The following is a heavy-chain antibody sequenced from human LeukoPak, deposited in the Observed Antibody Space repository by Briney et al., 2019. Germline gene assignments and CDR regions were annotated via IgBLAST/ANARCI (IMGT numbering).Heavy chain of an antibody. CDR2: IYHSGST. CDR3: ARQGGIAAAGSIDY. J-gene: IGHJ4*02. D-gene: IGHD6-13*01. V-gene: IGHV4-38-2*01. Sequence: SETLSLTCAVSGYSISSGYYWGWIRQPPGKGLEWIGSIYHSGSTYYNPSLKSRVAISVDTSKNQFPLKLSSVTAADTAVYYCARQGGIAAAGSIDYWGQGTLVTVSS. CDR1: GYSISSGYY.